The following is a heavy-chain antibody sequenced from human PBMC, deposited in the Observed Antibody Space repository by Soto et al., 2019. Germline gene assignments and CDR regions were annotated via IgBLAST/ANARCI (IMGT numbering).Heavy chain of an antibody. Sequence: EVQLLESGGGLVQPGGSLRLSCVDSGFSFSSYWMHWVRQGPGKGLVWVARINPEGSSTNYADSAEGRFTISRDNARNTLYLQMNSLRAEDTAVYYCARSPGGYYIDWGQGTMVTVSS. CDR3: ARSPGGYYID. CDR1: GFSFSSYW. D-gene: IGHD2-15*01. V-gene: IGHV3-74*01. CDR2: INPEGSST. J-gene: IGHJ3*01.